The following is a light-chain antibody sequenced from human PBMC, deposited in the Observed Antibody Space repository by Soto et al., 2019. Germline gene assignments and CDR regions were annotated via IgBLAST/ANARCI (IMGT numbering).Light chain of an antibody. CDR3: SSYANFSTFV. CDR2: EVS. J-gene: IGLJ2*01. V-gene: IGLV2-14*01. CDR1: SSDVGGYNY. Sequence: QSVLTQPASVSGSPGQSITISCTGTSSDVGGYNYVSWYQQHPGKAPKLMIYEVSNRPSGVSNRFSGSKSGNTASLTISGLQAEDEADYYCSSYANFSTFVFGGGTKLTVL.